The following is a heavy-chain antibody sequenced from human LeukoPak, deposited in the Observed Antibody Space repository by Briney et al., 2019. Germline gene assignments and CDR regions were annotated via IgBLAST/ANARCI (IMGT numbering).Heavy chain of an antibody. J-gene: IGHJ4*02. CDR2: FYSGGST. V-gene: IGHV3-53*01. D-gene: IGHD5-24*01. CDR3: ARGDGYNFWDY. CDR1: GFTVSSNY. Sequence: GGSLRLSCAASGFTVSSNYMGWVRQTPGKGLEWVSVFYSGGSTYYADSVKGRFTISRDNSKNTVYLQMNSLRAEDTAVYYCARGDGYNFWDYWGQGTLVTVSS.